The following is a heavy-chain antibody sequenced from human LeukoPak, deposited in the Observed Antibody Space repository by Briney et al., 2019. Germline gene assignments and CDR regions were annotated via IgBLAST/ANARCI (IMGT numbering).Heavy chain of an antibody. J-gene: IGHJ3*02. V-gene: IGHV4-30-4*08. CDR1: GGPISSGDHY. D-gene: IGHD2-2*01. CDR2: IYYSGST. CDR3: AREVVVPAASDAFDI. Sequence: SQTLSLTCTVSGGPISSGDHYWSWIRQPPGKGLEWIRYIYYSGSTYYHPSLKSRVTISVDTSKNQFSLKLSSVTAADTAVYYCAREVVVPAASDAFDIWGQGTMVTVSS.